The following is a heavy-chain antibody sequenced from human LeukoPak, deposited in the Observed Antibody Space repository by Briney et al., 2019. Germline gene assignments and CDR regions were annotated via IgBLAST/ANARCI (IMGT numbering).Heavy chain of an antibody. V-gene: IGHV3-33*06. Sequence: SCKASGYTFTGYYMHWVRQAPGKGLEWVAVIWYDGSNKYYADSVKGRFTISRDNSKNTLYLQMNSLRAEDTAVYYCAKDYYDSSGTDYWGQGTLVTVSS. CDR1: GYTFTGYY. J-gene: IGHJ4*02. CDR2: IWYDGSNK. D-gene: IGHD3-22*01. CDR3: AKDYYDSSGTDY.